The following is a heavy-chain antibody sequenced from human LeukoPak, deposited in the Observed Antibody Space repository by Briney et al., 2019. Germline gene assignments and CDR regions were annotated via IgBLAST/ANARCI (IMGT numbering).Heavy chain of an antibody. Sequence: GGSLRLSCAAPGFTFSSYGMHWVRQAPGKGLEWVADIWYDGSNKYYADSVKGRFTISRDNSKNTLYLQMNSLRVEDTAVYYCAKNGGPHGMDVWGLGTTVTVSS. CDR3: AKNGGPHGMDV. D-gene: IGHD3-16*01. CDR2: IWYDGSNK. CDR1: GFTFSSYG. J-gene: IGHJ6*02. V-gene: IGHV3-33*06.